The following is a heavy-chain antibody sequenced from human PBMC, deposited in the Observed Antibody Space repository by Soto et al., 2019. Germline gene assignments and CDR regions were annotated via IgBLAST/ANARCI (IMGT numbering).Heavy chain of an antibody. J-gene: IGHJ3*02. CDR1: GFTFSSYS. CDR2: ISSSSSYI. Sequence: GGSLRLSCAASGFTFSSYSMNWVRQAPGKGLEWVSSISSSSSYIYYADSVKGRFTISRDNAKNSLYLQMNSLRAEDTAVYYCARDPLNSGYDFAFDIWGQGTMVTVSS. D-gene: IGHD5-12*01. CDR3: ARDPLNSGYDFAFDI. V-gene: IGHV3-21*01.